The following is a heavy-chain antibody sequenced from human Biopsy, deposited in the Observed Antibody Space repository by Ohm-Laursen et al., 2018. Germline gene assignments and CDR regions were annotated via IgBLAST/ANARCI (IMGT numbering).Heavy chain of an antibody. CDR2: ISNSGNT. V-gene: IGHV4-59*08. J-gene: IGHJ4*02. D-gene: IGHD2-15*01. CDR3: ARRGSGGRSFDY. Sequence: SQTLSLTCTVSGDSINSSYWSWIRQAPGKGLEWIRFISNSGNTNYNPSLKSRVTISADTSKNQFSLKLGSVTVADTAVFYCARRGSGGRSFDYWGQGSLVTVPS. CDR1: GDSINSSY.